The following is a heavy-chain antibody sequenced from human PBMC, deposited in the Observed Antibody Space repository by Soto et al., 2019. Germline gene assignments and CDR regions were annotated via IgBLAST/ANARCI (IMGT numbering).Heavy chain of an antibody. CDR3: TSPNYGSGSSTNYYYYYYMDV. Sequence: GGSLRLSCAASGFTFSGSAMHWVRQASGKGLEWVGRIRSKANSYATAYAASVKGRFTISRDDSKNTAYLQMNSLKTEDTAVYYCTSPNYGSGSSTNYYYYYYMDVWGKGTTVTVSS. CDR2: IRSKANSYAT. V-gene: IGHV3-73*01. J-gene: IGHJ6*03. CDR1: GFTFSGSA. D-gene: IGHD3-10*01.